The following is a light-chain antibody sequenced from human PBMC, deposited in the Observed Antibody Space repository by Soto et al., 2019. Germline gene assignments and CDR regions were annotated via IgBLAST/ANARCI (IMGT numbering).Light chain of an antibody. CDR2: EVN. CDR3: SLYISGSTYV. V-gene: IGLV2-18*01. Sequence: QSVLTQPASVSGSPGQSITISCTGTSSDVGGYKYVSWYQQPPGTAPKLIMYEVNTRPSGVPDRFSGSKSGSTASLTISGLQAEDEADYYCSLYISGSTYVFGTGTKVTV. CDR1: SSDVGGYKY. J-gene: IGLJ1*01.